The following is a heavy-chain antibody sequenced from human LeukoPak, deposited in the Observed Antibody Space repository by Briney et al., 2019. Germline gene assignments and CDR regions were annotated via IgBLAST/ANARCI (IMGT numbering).Heavy chain of an antibody. D-gene: IGHD3-22*01. CDR3: AKDQEVVVITRAVDY. Sequence: GGSLRLSCAASGFSFSSYVMSWVRQAPGKRLEWVSAISGSGGSTYYADSVEGRFTISRDNSKNTLFLQMNSLRAEDTAVYYCAKDQEVVVITRAVDYWGQGTLVTVSS. CDR2: ISGSGGST. CDR1: GFSFSSYV. J-gene: IGHJ4*02. V-gene: IGHV3-23*01.